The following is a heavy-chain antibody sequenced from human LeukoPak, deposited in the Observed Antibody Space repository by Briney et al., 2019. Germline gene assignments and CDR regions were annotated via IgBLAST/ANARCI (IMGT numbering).Heavy chain of an antibody. Sequence: GGSLRLSCAASGFTFSTYWMAWVRQAPGKGLEWVANIKQDGSEKYYVDSVKGRFTISRDDAKNSLYLQMSSLRAEDTAVYYCARDVHGALDYWGQGTLVTVSS. CDR1: GFTFSTYW. CDR2: IKQDGSEK. CDR3: ARDVHGALDY. V-gene: IGHV3-7*01. D-gene: IGHD3-16*01. J-gene: IGHJ4*02.